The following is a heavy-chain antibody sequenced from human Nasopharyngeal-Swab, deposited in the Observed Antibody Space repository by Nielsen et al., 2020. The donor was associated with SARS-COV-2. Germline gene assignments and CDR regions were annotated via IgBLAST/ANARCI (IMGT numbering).Heavy chain of an antibody. J-gene: IGHJ6*02. CDR1: GFSFSTSGVG. CDR2: IYWDDDK. Sequence: SGPTLSQPPQTLTLTCTFSGFSFSTSGVGVGWIRQPPGKALEWLARIYWDDDKRYSPSLKSRLTVTKDTSKNQVVLTMTNMDPVDTATYYCAHRQSGTASGVLDVWGQGTTVTVSS. CDR3: AHRQSGTASGVLDV. D-gene: IGHD1-7*01. V-gene: IGHV2-5*02.